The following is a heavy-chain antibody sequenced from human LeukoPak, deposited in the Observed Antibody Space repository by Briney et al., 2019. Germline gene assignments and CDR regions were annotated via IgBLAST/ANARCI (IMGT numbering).Heavy chain of an antibody. D-gene: IGHD6-13*01. Sequence: GASLRLSCAVSGFTLSRYAMSWVRKAPGKGLEWVSAISDSGGSTYYADSVKGRFTISRDNSRNTLYLQMNTLRAEDTPVYYCAKCRGSSWSDYFDYWRQGTLVTVSS. CDR3: AKCRGSSWSDYFDY. J-gene: IGHJ4*02. CDR1: GFTLSRYA. V-gene: IGHV3-23*01. CDR2: ISDSGGST.